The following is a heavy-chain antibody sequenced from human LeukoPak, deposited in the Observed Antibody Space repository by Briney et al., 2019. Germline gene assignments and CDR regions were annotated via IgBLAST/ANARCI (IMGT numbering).Heavy chain of an antibody. J-gene: IGHJ4*02. CDR1: GGSISNYY. Sequence: SETLSLTCTVSGGSISNYYWSWIRQPPGRGLEWIGRIYTSGSTNYNPSLKSRVTMSVDTTKNQFSLKLSSVTAADTAVYYCARDLFGVVPGYYFDYWGQGTLVTVSS. CDR3: ARDLFGVVPGYYFDY. D-gene: IGHD3-3*01. V-gene: IGHV4-4*07. CDR2: IYTSGST.